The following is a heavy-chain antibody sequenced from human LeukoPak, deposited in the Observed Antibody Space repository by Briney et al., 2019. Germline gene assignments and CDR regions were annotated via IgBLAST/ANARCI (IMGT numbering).Heavy chain of an antibody. CDR3: ARASMATINYYYFYMDA. Sequence: RPGGSLRLSCTASGFTLIKYDMHWVRQAPGKGLEWVAVISFDGKKEYYTESVKGRFIISRDNSKNTLFLQMNSLKVEDTAVYYCARASMATINYYYFYMDAWGKGTTVSVSS. D-gene: IGHD5-24*01. V-gene: IGHV3-30*04. CDR1: GFTLIKYD. CDR2: ISFDGKKE. J-gene: IGHJ6*03.